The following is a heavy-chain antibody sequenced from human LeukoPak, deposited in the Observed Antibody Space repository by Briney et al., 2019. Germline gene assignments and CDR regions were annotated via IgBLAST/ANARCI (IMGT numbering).Heavy chain of an antibody. CDR2: IYSGGST. D-gene: IGHD3-10*01. J-gene: IGHJ4*02. V-gene: IGHV3-66*02. CDR3: ARETPMYYGSGRYKES. Sequence: GGSLRLSCAASGFTVSSNYMSWVRQAPGKGLEWVSVIYSGGSTYYADSVKGRFTISRDNSKNTLYLQMNSLRAEDTAVYYCARETPMYYGSGRYKESWGQGTLVTVSS. CDR1: GFTVSSNY.